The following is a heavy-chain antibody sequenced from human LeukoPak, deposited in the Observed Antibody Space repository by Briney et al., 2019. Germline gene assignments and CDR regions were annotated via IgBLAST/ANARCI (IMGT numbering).Heavy chain of an antibody. CDR3: TPLDY. CDR1: GFSISGYA. CDR2: IRSKANSYAT. V-gene: IGHV3-73*01. J-gene: IGHJ4*02. Sequence: GGSLRLSCAASGFSISGYAMHWVRQASGKGLEWVGRIRSKANSYATAYAASVKGRFTISRDDSKNTAYLQMNSLRTDDTAVCYCTPLDYWGQGTLVTVSS.